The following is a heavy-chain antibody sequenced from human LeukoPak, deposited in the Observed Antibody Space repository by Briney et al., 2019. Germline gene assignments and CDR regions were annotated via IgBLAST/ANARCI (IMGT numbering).Heavy chain of an antibody. CDR3: ARVGCSNSYCYVRGMDY. Sequence: SETLSLTCTVSGGSMTNYYWSWIRQPAGKGLEWVGRIYSSGSTNYNPSLKSRVTISVDTSKDQFSLHLSSVTAADTAVYYCARVGCSNSYCYVRGMDYWGQGTLVTVSS. CDR1: GGSMTNYY. V-gene: IGHV4-4*07. J-gene: IGHJ4*02. D-gene: IGHD3-10*02. CDR2: IYSSGST.